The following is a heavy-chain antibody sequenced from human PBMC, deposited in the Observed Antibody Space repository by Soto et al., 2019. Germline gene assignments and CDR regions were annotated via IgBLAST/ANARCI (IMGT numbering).Heavy chain of an antibody. J-gene: IGHJ6*03. CDR2: IYHSGST. V-gene: IGHV4-4*02. CDR3: ARVRIYGSGSYYYYYMDV. CDR1: SGSISSSNW. Sequence: QVQLQESGPGLVKPSGTLSLTCAVSSGSISSSNWWSWVRQPPGKGLEWIGEIYHSGSTNYNPSLKSRVTISVDKSKNQFSLKLSSVTAADTAVYYYARVRIYGSGSYYYYYMDVWGKGTTVTVSS. D-gene: IGHD3-10*01.